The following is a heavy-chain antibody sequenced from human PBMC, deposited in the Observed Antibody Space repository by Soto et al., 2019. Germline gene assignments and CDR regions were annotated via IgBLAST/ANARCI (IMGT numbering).Heavy chain of an antibody. CDR3: ESGEGPDENWFDP. Sequence: QVQLVQSGAEVKKPGSSVKVSCKASGGTFSSYTISWVRQAPGQGLEWMGRIIPILGIANYAQKFQGRVTITADKSTSTAYMELSSLRSEATAVYYCESGEGPDENWFDPWGQGTLVTVSS. V-gene: IGHV1-69*02. D-gene: IGHD3-10*01. CDR2: IIPILGIA. J-gene: IGHJ5*02. CDR1: GGTFSSYT.